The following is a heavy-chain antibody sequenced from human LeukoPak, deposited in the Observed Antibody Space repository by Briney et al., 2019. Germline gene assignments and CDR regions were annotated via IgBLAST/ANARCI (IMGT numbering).Heavy chain of an antibody. CDR1: GGSISSYY. J-gene: IGHJ3*02. CDR3: ARGAREDAFDI. Sequence: SETLSLTCTVSGGSISSYYWSWIRQPPGKGLEWIGYIYYSGSTNYNPSLKSRVTISVDTSKNQFSLKLSPVTAADTAVYYCARGAREDAFDIWGQGTMVTVSS. V-gene: IGHV4-59*01. CDR2: IYYSGST.